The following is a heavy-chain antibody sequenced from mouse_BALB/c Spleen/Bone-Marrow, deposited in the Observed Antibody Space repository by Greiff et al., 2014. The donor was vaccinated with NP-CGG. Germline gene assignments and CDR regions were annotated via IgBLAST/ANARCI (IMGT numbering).Heavy chain of an antibody. CDR2: IHYSGST. D-gene: IGHD2-1*01. CDR3: ARREGNHAAWFAY. CDR1: GYSITSGYS. J-gene: IGHJ3*01. V-gene: IGHV3-1*02. Sequence: VQLQQSGPDLVKPSQSLSLTCTVTGYSITSGYSRHWIWQFPGNELEWMGYIHYSGSTNYNPSLKSRISITRDTSKNQFFLQLNSVTTEDTATYYCARREGNHAAWFAYWGQGTLVTVSA.